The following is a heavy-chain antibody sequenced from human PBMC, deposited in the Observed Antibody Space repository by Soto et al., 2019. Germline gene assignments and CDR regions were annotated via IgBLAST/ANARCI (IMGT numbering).Heavy chain of an antibody. J-gene: IGHJ6*02. Sequence: QVRLVESGGGVVQPGGSPRLSCAASGFSFSNHGMHWVRQAPGKGLEWVAAIWSDASNKYYADSGKGRFTISRDNSKNTLYLQMNTLRAEDTAVYYCATDGFNKPGYYYGMGVWGQGTTVTVSS. CDR1: GFSFSNHG. D-gene: IGHD6-25*01. CDR2: IWSDASNK. CDR3: ATDGFNKPGYYYGMGV. V-gene: IGHV3-33*03.